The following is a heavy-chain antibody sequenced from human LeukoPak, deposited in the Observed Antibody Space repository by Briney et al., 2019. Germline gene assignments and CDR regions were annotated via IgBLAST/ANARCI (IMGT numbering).Heavy chain of an antibody. CDR3: ARGGNRYCSGGSCYMFDY. CDR1: GFTFSSYD. J-gene: IGHJ4*02. CDR2: IGTAGDK. Sequence: GGSLRLSCGASGFTFSSYDMRWVRQATGKGLEWVSAIGTAGDKYYPGSVKGRFTISRENAKNSLYLQMTSLRAGDTGVYYCARGGNRYCSGGSCYMFDYWGQGTLVTVSS. V-gene: IGHV3-13*01. D-gene: IGHD2-15*01.